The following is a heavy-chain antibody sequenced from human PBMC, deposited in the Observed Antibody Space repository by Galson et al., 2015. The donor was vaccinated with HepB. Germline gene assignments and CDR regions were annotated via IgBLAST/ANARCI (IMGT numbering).Heavy chain of an antibody. CDR3: ARQVVGANYGQVSLDY. CDR1: GGSISSGSYY. V-gene: IGHV4-61*02. CDR2: IYTSGST. D-gene: IGHD1-26*01. J-gene: IGHJ4*02. Sequence: TLSLTCTVSGGSISSGSYYWSWIRQPAGKGLEWIGRIYTSGSTNYNPSLKSRVTISVDTSKNQFSLKLSSVTAADTAVYYCARQVVGANYGQVSLDYWGQGTLVTVSS.